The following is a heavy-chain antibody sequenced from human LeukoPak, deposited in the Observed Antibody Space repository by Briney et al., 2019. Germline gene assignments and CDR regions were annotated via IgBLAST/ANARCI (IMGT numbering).Heavy chain of an antibody. CDR3: ARIILNYGYD. CDR2: IYPDDSDP. J-gene: IGHJ4*02. V-gene: IGHV5-51*01. Sequence: GESLKISCRPFGNGLTDFWIAWCGKMPGKALEWMGIIYPDDSDPKYSPSFQGQVTISVDKSISTAYLQWSSLKASDTAMFYCARIILNYGYDWGQGTLVTVSS. CDR1: GNGLTDFW. D-gene: IGHD5-18*01.